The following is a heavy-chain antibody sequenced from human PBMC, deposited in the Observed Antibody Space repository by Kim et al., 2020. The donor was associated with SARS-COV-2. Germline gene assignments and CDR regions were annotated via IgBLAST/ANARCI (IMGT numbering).Heavy chain of an antibody. D-gene: IGHD3-3*01. V-gene: IGHV3-48*03. J-gene: IGHJ4*02. CDR3: AREFRSVTICGVVISPFDY. CDR1: GFTFSSYE. CDR2: ISSSGSTI. Sequence: GGSLRLSCAASGFTFSSYEMNWVRQAPGKGLEWVSYISSSGSTIFYADSVKGRFTISRDNAKNSLYLQMNSLRAEDTAVYYCAREFRSVTICGVVISPFDYWGQGTLVTVPS.